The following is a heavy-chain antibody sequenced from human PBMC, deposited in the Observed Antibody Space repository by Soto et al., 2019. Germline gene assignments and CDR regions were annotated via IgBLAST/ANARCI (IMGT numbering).Heavy chain of an antibody. CDR1: GFTFSSYA. Sequence: EVQLLESGGGLVQPGGSLRLSCAASGFTFSSYAMYWVRQAPGKGLEWVSVISGSGGSTYYADSVKGRFTISSENFKSTLYLQMNSLSAADPAVYYGAKDESRRNRGYFDLWGRGTLVTVSS. D-gene: IGHD4-4*01. J-gene: IGHJ2*01. CDR3: AKDESRRNRGYFDL. CDR2: ISGSGGST. V-gene: IGHV3-23*01.